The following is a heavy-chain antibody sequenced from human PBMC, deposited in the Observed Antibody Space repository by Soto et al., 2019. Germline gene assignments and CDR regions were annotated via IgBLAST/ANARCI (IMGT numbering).Heavy chain of an antibody. CDR2: MQPSSGRT. V-gene: IGHV1-8*01. CDR1: GYSFTSLD. J-gene: IGHJ4*02. CDR3: ARGVTAGVDY. Sequence: QVQLVQSGAEVREPVASVKVSCKASGYSFTSLDINWVRQTTGQGLEWMGWMQPSSGRTGYAQKFQGRVTMTRDTSINPAYMELSRLKSDDTAFYYCARGVTAGVDYWGQGTLVTVSS. D-gene: IGHD1-26*01.